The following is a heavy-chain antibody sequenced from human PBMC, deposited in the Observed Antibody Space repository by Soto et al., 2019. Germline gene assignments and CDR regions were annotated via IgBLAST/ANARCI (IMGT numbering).Heavy chain of an antibody. CDR2: IYSGGST. J-gene: IGHJ6*02. D-gene: IGHD1-26*01. Sequence: PGGSLRLSCAASGFTVSSNYMSWVRQAPGKGLEWVSVIYSGGSTYYADSVKGRFTISRDNSKNTLYLQMNSLRAEDTAVYYCARDGGSYLEKRAHYYYYYGMDVWGQGTTVTVSS. CDR1: GFTVSSNY. V-gene: IGHV3-53*01. CDR3: ARDGGSYLEKRAHYYYYYGMDV.